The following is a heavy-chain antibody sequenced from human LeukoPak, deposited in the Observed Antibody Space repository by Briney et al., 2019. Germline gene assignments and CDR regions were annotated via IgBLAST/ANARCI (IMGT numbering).Heavy chain of an antibody. J-gene: IGHJ4*02. CDR3: AKDSAPSGWAPLFDY. CDR2: ISWNSGSI. V-gene: IGHV3-9*01. D-gene: IGHD6-19*01. Sequence: PGRSLRLSCAASGFTFDDYAMHWVRQAPGKGLEWVSGISWNSGSIGYADSVKGRFTISRDNAKNSLYLQMNSLRAEDTALYYCAKDSAPSGWAPLFDYWGQGTLVTVSS. CDR1: GFTFDDYA.